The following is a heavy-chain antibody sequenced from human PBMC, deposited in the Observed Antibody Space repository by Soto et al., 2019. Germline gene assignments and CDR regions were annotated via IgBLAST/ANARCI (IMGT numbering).Heavy chain of an antibody. CDR3: AREYCCSTSCPAVPYYYYYGMDV. CDR1: GGTFSSYA. V-gene: IGHV1-69*01. Sequence: QVQLVQSGAEVKKPGSSVKVSCKASGGTFSSYAISWVRQAPGQGLEWMGGIIPIFGTANYAQKFQGRVTITADESTSTDYMELSSLRYEDTAVYYCAREYCCSTSCPAVPYYYYYGMDVWGQGTTVTVSS. CDR2: IIPIFGTA. D-gene: IGHD2-2*01. J-gene: IGHJ6*02.